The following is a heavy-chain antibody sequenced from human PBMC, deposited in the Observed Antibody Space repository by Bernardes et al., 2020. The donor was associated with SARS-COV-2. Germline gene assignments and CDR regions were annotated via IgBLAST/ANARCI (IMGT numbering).Heavy chain of an antibody. CDR2: IDSSGNS. V-gene: IGHV4-4*09. CDR3: ARRRSMGGDPGGNWLDP. Sequence: SETLSLTCTVSGDSISSYYWNWIRQPPGKGLEWIGHIDSSGNSNYNPSPRSRVTLSVDTSWNQFSLKLNFVAAAEAAIYYCARRRSMGGDPGGNWLDPWGQGTLVTVSS. CDR1: GDSISSYY. D-gene: IGHD4-17*01. J-gene: IGHJ5*02.